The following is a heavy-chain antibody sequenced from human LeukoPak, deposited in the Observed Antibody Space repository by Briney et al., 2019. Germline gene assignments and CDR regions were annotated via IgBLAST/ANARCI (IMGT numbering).Heavy chain of an antibody. CDR1: GGSISSGGYS. CDR2: IYYSGST. Sequence: NPSQTLSLTCAVSGGSISSGGYSWSWIRQPPGKGLEWIGYIYYSGSTNYNPSLRSRVTISVDTSKNQFSLKLSSVTAADTAVYYCARVRQEAAAGTYWFDPWGQGTLVTVSS. CDR3: ARVRQEAAAGTYWFDP. J-gene: IGHJ5*02. D-gene: IGHD6-13*01. V-gene: IGHV4-30-4*07.